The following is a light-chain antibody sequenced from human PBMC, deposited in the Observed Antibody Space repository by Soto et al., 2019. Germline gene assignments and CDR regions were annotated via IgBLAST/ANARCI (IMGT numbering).Light chain of an antibody. Sequence: QSVLTQPPSVSGAPGQRVTISCTGSRSNLGAGYDVHWYRHLPGKAPKLLIYYNNNRPSGVPDRFSASKSGTSASLAITGRQADDEADYYCQSYDSSLNGWVFGGGTKLTVL. CDR1: RSNLGAGYD. CDR3: QSYDSSLNGWV. J-gene: IGLJ3*02. V-gene: IGLV1-40*01. CDR2: YNN.